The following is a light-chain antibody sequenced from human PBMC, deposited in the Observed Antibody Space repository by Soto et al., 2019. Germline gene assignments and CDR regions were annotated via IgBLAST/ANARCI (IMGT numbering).Light chain of an antibody. CDR3: QQYGSSPST. CDR1: QSVRSSY. V-gene: IGKV3-20*01. CDR2: GAS. Sequence: EIVLTQSPGTLSLSPGERATLSCRASQSVRSSYLAWYQQKPGQAPRLLIYGASSRATGIQDRFSGSGSGTDFTLTISRLVPEDFAVYYCQQYGSSPSTFGQGTQLEIK. J-gene: IGKJ2*02.